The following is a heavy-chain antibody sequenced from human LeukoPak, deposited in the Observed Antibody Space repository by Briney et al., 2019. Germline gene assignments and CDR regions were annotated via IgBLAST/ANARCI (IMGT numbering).Heavy chain of an antibody. D-gene: IGHD5-18*01. V-gene: IGHV3-53*01. CDR1: GFNVSSNY. J-gene: IGHJ4*02. CDR3: AKDGGYSYGYVYYFDY. CDR2: IYIGGST. Sequence: GGSLRLSCAASGFNVSSNYMNWVRQAPGKGLEWVSVIYIGGSTYYADSVKGRFTISRDNSKNTLYLQMNSLRAEDTAVYYCAKDGGYSYGYVYYFDYWGQGTLVTVSS.